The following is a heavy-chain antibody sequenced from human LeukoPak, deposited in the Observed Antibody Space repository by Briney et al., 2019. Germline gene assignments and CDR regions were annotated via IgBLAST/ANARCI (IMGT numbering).Heavy chain of an antibody. CDR3: TRVGYIDEGIDY. V-gene: IGHV3-7*04. CDR2: IKQDGSKK. J-gene: IGHJ4*02. Sequence: PGGSLRLSWVASGFPFSSYWMTWVRQAPGKGLGWVAKIKQDGSKKSYVDSVKGRFTIARDNAKNSLYLQMNSLRDEDTAIYYCTRVGYIDEGIDYWGQGTLVTVSS. D-gene: IGHD5-24*01. CDR1: GFPFSSYW.